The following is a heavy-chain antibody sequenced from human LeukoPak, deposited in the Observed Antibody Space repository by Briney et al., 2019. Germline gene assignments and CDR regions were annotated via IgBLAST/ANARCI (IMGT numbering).Heavy chain of an antibody. V-gene: IGHV1-8*01. Sequence: VASVKVSCKASGYTFTTFDINWVRQAPGQGLEWMGWMNPNSGTTGYAQKFQGRVTMTRDTSISIAYMELSSLRSEDTAVYYCAREDPLWFGEGGNAFDIWGQGTMVTVSS. CDR3: AREDPLWFGEGGNAFDI. CDR1: GYTFTTFD. J-gene: IGHJ3*02. CDR2: MNPNSGTT. D-gene: IGHD3-10*01.